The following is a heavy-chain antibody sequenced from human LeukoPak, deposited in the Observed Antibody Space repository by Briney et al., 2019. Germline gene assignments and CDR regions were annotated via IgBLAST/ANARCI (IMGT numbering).Heavy chain of an antibody. CDR1: GGSISSYY. Sequence: SETLSLTCTVSGGSISSYYWSWIRQPPGKGLEWIGYIYYSGSTNYNPSLKSRVTISVDTSKNQFSLKLSSVTAADTAVYYCARGPLGSGWYYWGQGTLVTVSS. J-gene: IGHJ4*02. D-gene: IGHD6-19*01. CDR2: IYYSGST. V-gene: IGHV4-59*01. CDR3: ARGPLGSGWYY.